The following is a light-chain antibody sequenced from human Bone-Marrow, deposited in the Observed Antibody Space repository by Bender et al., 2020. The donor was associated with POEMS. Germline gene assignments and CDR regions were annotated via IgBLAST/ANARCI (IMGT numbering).Light chain of an antibody. Sequence: QSVLTQPPSASGTPGQRVTISCSGGSSNIGAHAVNWYQHLPGPGPKLPIYSSHLQPSAVPDRFSASRSGTSAPLAISGLQSEDEADYYCAVWDDSLNGWMFGGAAKLTVL. J-gene: IGLJ3*02. CDR1: SSNIGAHA. CDR2: SSH. CDR3: AVWDDSLNGWM. V-gene: IGLV1-44*01.